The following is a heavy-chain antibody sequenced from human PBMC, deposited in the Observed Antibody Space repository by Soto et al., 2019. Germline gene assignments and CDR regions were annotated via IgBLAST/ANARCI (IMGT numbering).Heavy chain of an antibody. J-gene: IGHJ4*02. D-gene: IGHD6-6*01. CDR3: ARDPLYSSSPSFDY. CDR2: IIPILGIA. CDR1: GGTFSSYT. V-gene: IGHV1-69*04. Sequence: GASVKVSCKASGGTFSSYTISWVRQAPGQGLEWMGKIIPILGIANYAQKFQGRVTITADKSMSTAYMELSSLRSEDTAVYYCARDPLYSSSPSFDYWGQGTLVTVSS.